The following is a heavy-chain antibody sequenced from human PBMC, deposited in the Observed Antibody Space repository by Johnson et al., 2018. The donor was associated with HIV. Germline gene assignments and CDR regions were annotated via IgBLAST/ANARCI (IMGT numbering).Heavy chain of an antibody. CDR1: GFTFSSYW. CDR3: AKGVRQWSPYDALDI. V-gene: IGHV3-7*03. CDR2: IKQDGSEK. D-gene: IGHD6-19*01. Sequence: VQLVESGGGLVQPGGSLRLSCAASGFTFSSYWMSWVRQAPGKGLEWVANIKQDGSEKYYVDSVQGRVTISRDNAKNTLYLQMDSLRAEDTAGYYCAKGVRQWSPYDALDIWGQWTMVTVAS. J-gene: IGHJ3*02.